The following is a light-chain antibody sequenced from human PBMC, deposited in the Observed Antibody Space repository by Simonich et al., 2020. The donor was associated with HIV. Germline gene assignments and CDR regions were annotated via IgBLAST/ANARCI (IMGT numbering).Light chain of an antibody. Sequence: EIVMTQSPATLSVSPGERATLSCRASQSVSSNLAWYQQKPGQAPRLLIYGASTRAIGIPARFSGSGSGTEFTLTINSMQSEDFAVYYCQQYGTSSTFGGGTKVEIK. J-gene: IGKJ4*01. V-gene: IGKV3-15*01. CDR3: QQYGTSST. CDR1: QSVSSN. CDR2: GAS.